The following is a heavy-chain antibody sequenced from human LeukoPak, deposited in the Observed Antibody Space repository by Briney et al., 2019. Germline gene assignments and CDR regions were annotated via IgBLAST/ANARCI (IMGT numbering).Heavy chain of an antibody. D-gene: IGHD4-23*01. CDR1: GFTFTNYW. CDR3: ARGPDYGGPL. V-gene: IGHV3-74*01. CDR2: MNSDASST. J-gene: IGHJ4*02. Sequence: GGSLRLSCVTSGFTFTNYWMHWVRQAPGMGLVWVARMNSDASSTSYADSVKGRFTISRDNAKKTLYLQMNTLRAEDTAVYYCARGPDYGGPLRGQGTLVTASP.